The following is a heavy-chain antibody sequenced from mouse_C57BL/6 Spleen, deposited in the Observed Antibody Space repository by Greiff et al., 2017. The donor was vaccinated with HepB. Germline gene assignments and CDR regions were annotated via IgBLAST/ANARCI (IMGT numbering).Heavy chain of an antibody. Sequence: QVQLQQPGAELVRPGSSVKLSCKASGYTFTSYWMHWVKQRPIQGLEWIGNIDPSDSETHYNQKFKDKATLTVDKSSSTAYMQLSSLTSEDSAVYYCARRGYSNGFYAMDYWGQGTSVTVSS. CDR2: IDPSDSET. V-gene: IGHV1-52*01. D-gene: IGHD2-5*01. J-gene: IGHJ4*01. CDR1: GYTFTSYW. CDR3: ARRGYSNGFYAMDY.